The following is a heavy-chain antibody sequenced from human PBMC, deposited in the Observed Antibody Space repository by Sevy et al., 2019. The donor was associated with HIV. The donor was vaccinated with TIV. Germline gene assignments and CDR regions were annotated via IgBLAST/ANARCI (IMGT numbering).Heavy chain of an antibody. J-gene: IGHJ1*01. CDR3: AREDGSRQYFQY. CDR2: ISTSGSII. Sequence: VGSLRLSCVASGFTFSSYEMNWVRQAPGKGLEWVSHISTSGSIIHYEDSVKGRFTISRDNAKNSLYLQMNSLRAEDTAVYYCAREDGSRQYFQYWGQGTLVTVSS. V-gene: IGHV3-48*03. CDR1: GFTFSSYE. D-gene: IGHD6-13*01.